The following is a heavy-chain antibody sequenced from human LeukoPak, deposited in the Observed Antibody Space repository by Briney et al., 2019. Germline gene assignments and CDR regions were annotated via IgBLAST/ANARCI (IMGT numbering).Heavy chain of an antibody. CDR1: GFTFSGSA. Sequence: GGSLRLSCAASGFTFSGSAMHWVRQASGRGLEWVGRMRSKPNNYATAYAASVEGRFTISGDESQNTAFLQMTRLRTEDTAVYYCVSARSTADPAYWGQGTLVTVSS. D-gene: IGHD1-1*01. J-gene: IGHJ4*02. CDR3: VSARSTADPAY. V-gene: IGHV3-73*01. CDR2: MRSKPNNYAT.